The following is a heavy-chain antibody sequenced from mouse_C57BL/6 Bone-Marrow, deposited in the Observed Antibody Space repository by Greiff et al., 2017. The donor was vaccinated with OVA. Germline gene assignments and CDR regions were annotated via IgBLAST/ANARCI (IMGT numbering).Heavy chain of an antibody. D-gene: IGHD1-3*01. CDR3: ARSLMTKNAMDY. CDR2: IDPEDGDT. V-gene: IGHV14-2*01. CDR1: GFTIKDYY. Sequence: VQLQQSGAELVKPGASVKLSCTASGFTIKDYYMHWVKQRTEQGLEWIGRIDPEDGDTKYAQKFQGKATITADKSSNTAYLQLRSLTSEDTAVYYCARSLMTKNAMDYWGQGTSVTVSS. J-gene: IGHJ4*01.